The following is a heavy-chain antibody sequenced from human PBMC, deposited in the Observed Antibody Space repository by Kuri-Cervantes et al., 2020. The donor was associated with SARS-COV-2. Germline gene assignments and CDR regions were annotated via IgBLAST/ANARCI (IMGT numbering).Heavy chain of an antibody. CDR3: ARGVDPYYDYWSGSAGY. V-gene: IGHV3-74*01. CDR2: IYTEGSTA. Sequence: GESLKISCAASGFSFSSYWMHWVRQAPGKGLVWVPRIYTEGSTASYADSVKGRFTISRDNAKNTLFLQMNSLRAEDTAVYYCARGVDPYYDYWSGSAGYWGQGTLVTVSS. J-gene: IGHJ4*02. D-gene: IGHD3-3*01. CDR1: GFSFSSYW.